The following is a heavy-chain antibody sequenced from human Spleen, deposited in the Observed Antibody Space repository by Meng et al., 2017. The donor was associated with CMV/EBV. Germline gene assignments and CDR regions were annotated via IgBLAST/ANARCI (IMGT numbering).Heavy chain of an antibody. CDR1: GFTFSSYW. Sequence: GGSLRLSCAASGFTFSSYWMHWVRQAPGKGLVWVSRINSDGSSTSYADPVKGRFTISRDNAKNTLYLQMNSLRAEDTAVYYCARDLEYCSSTSCYSRTRGHWGQGTLVTVSS. J-gene: IGHJ4*02. CDR3: ARDLEYCSSTSCYSRTRGH. V-gene: IGHV3-74*01. D-gene: IGHD2-2*01. CDR2: INSDGSST.